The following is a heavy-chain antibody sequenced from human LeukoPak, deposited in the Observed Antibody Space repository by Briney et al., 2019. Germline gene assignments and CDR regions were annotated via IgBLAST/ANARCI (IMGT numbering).Heavy chain of an antibody. Sequence: ASVKVSCKASGYTFTSYGISWVRQAPGQGLEWMGWISVFYGHTNYSQNFQGRLTMTTDTSTSTAYMELRSLRSDDTAVYYCARPNFGDDAFDIWGQGTMVTVSS. D-gene: IGHD3-10*01. J-gene: IGHJ3*02. CDR1: GYTFTSYG. V-gene: IGHV1-18*01. CDR3: ARPNFGDDAFDI. CDR2: ISVFYGHT.